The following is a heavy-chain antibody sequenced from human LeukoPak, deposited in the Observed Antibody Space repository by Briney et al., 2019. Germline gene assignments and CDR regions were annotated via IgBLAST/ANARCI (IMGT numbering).Heavy chain of an antibody. J-gene: IGHJ4*02. CDR2: IYYSGTT. D-gene: IGHD4-17*01. CDR1: GGSISSYC. V-gene: IGHV4-59*01. Sequence: SETLSLTCTVSGGSISSYCWSWIRQPPGKGLEWIGYIYYSGTTNYNPSLKSRVTISVDTSKNQFSLKLTSVTAADTAVYYCARIAVTTGPDYWGQGTLVTVSS. CDR3: ARIAVTTGPDY.